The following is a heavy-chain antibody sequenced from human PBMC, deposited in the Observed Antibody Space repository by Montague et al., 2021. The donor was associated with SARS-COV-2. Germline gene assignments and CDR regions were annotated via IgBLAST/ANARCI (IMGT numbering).Heavy chain of an antibody. J-gene: IGHJ6*02. CDR1: GGSIDSFY. CDR3: ARGGYYDNTGYYSDYYYNMDV. D-gene: IGHD3-22*01. CDR2: IFHSGRT. Sequence: SETLSLTCTVSGGSIDSFYWSWIRRPPGKGLEWIGCIFHSGRTYYNPSFKSRVSMSVDTSKNQVSLRLSSLTAADTAVYYCARGGYYDNTGYYSDYYYNMDVWGQGTTVTVSS. V-gene: IGHV4-59*01.